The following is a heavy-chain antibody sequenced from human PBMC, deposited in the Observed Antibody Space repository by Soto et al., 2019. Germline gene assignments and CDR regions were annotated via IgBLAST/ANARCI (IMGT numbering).Heavy chain of an antibody. CDR2: ISGSGGST. D-gene: IGHD4-17*01. V-gene: IGHV3-23*01. CDR1: GFTFSSYA. CDR3: AKDPRLFDYGDYEWIVR. J-gene: IGHJ4*02. Sequence: GGSLRLSCAASGFTFSSYAMSWVRQAPGKGLEWVSAISGSGGSTYYADSVKGRFTISRDNSKNTLYLQMNSLRAEDTAVYYCAKDPRLFDYGDYEWIVRWGQGILVTVSS.